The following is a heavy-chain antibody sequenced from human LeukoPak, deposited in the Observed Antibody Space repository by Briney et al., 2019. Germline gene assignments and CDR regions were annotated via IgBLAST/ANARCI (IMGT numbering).Heavy chain of an antibody. CDR1: GGSFSGYY. CDR3: AREANYYYGSGSYHFDY. J-gene: IGHJ4*02. Sequence: PSETLSLTCAVYGGSFSGYYWSWVRQPPGKGLEWGGKINHSGSTNYNPSLKSRVTISVDTSKNPFSLKLSSVTAADTAVYYCAREANYYYGSGSYHFDYWGQGTLVTVSS. D-gene: IGHD3-10*01. CDR2: INHSGST. V-gene: IGHV4-34*01.